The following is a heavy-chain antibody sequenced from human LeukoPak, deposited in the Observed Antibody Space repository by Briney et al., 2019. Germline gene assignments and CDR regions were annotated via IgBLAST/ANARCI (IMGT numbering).Heavy chain of an antibody. J-gene: IGHJ6*02. CDR3: ARPLWATVTTSDGMDV. V-gene: IGHV5-51*01. CDR2: IYPGDSDT. D-gene: IGHD4-4*01. CDR1: GYSFTSYW. Sequence: GESLKISCKGSGYSFTSYWIGWVRQMPGKGLEWMGVIYPGDSDTRYSPSFQGQVTISADKSISTAYLQWSNLKASDTAMYYCARPLWATVTTSDGMDVWGQGTTVTVSS.